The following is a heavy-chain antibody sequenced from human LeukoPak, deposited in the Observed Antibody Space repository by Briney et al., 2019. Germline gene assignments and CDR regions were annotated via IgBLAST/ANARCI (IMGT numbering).Heavy chain of an antibody. CDR1: GYTFTSYG. CDR2: ISAYNGNT. D-gene: IGHD6-19*01. V-gene: IGHV1-18*01. J-gene: IGHJ4*02. CDR3: ARGPPAVAGTPDFDY. Sequence: GASVKVSCKASGYTFTSYGISWVRQAPGQGLEWMGWISAYNGNTNYAQKLQGRVTMTTDTSTSTAYMELRSLRSGDTAVYYCARGPPAVAGTPDFDYWGQGTLVTVSS.